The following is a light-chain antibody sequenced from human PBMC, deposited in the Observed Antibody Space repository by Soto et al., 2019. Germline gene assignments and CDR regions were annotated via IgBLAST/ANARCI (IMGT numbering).Light chain of an antibody. CDR1: QTVTRSY. Sequence: EIVFSPSSGTISFSPVERVTLSCRASQTVTRSYLAWYQQKPGQAPRLLIYGASIRATGIPDRFSGSGSGTDFTLTISCLQSEDFATYYCQQYYSYPPTFGQGTKVDIK. CDR2: GAS. V-gene: IGKV3-20*01. CDR3: QQYYSYPPT. J-gene: IGKJ1*01.